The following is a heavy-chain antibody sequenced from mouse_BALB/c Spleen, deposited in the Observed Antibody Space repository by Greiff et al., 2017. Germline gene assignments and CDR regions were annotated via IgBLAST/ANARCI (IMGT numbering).Heavy chain of an antibody. CDR3: ARTTMITHMDY. CDR1: GYTFTSYW. CDR2: INPSNGRT. J-gene: IGHJ4*01. D-gene: IGHD2-4*01. V-gene: IGHV1S81*02. Sequence: QVQLQQPGAELVKPGASVKLSCKASGYTFTSYWMHWVKQRPGQGLEWIGEINPSNGRTNYNEKFKSKATLTVDKSSSTAYMQLSSLTSEDSAVYCGARTTMITHMDYWGQGTSVTVSS.